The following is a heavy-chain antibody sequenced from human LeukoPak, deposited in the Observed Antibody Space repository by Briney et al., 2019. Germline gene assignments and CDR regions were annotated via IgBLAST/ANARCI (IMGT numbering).Heavy chain of an antibody. J-gene: IGHJ5*02. CDR2: INPNSGGT. CDR1: GYTFTSYG. V-gene: IGHV1-2*02. Sequence: ASVKVSCKASGYTFTSYGISWVRQAPGQGLEWMGWINPNSGGTNYAQKFQGRVTMTRDTSISTAYMELSRLRSDDTAVYYCAKIGRDYDYVWGSYRPSTWFDPWGQGTLVTVSS. D-gene: IGHD3-16*02. CDR3: AKIGRDYDYVWGSYRPSTWFDP.